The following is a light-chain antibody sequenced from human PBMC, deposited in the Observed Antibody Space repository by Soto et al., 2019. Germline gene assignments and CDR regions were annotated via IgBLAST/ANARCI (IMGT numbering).Light chain of an antibody. Sequence: QSVLTQPPSVSGAPGQRVTISCTGSSSNIGAGYDVHWYQQLPGTAPKLLIYGNINRPSGVPDRFSGSKSGTSASLAITGLQADDEADYYCQSYDSSLSGFVVFGGGTQLTVL. V-gene: IGLV1-40*01. CDR3: QSYDSSLSGFVV. J-gene: IGLJ2*01. CDR2: GNI. CDR1: SSNIGAGYD.